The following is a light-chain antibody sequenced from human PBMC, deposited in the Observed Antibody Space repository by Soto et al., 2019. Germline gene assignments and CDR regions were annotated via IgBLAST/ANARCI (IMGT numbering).Light chain of an antibody. J-gene: IGKJ5*01. CDR1: QSISSY. Sequence: DIQMTQSPSSLSASVGDRVTITCRASQSISSYLHWYQQKPGKAPKLLIYAASSLQSGVPSRFSGSGSGTDFTLTISSLQPEDFATYYCQQSYSTPITFGQGTRLAIK. V-gene: IGKV1-39*01. CDR3: QQSYSTPIT. CDR2: AAS.